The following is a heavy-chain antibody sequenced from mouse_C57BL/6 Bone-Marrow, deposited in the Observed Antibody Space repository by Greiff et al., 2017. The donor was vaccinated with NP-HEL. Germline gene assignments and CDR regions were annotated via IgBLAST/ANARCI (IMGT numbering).Heavy chain of an antibody. CDR1: GYTFTSYG. D-gene: IGHD2-1*01. V-gene: IGHV1-81*01. CDR3: DLLGSH. J-gene: IGHJ3*01. CDR2: IYPSSCTT. Sequence: QVQLKESGAELARPGASVKLSCKASGYTFTSYGISWVKQRTRQGLEWIGEIYPSSCTTYYTEQFKGKATLTADKATSPAYIELRSLTSEDSAVYFCDLLGSHRGQGTLVTGPA.